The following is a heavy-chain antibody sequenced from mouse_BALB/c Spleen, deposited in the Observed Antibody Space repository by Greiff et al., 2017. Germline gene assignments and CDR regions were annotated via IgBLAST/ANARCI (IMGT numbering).Heavy chain of an antibody. CDR3: ARSGDGYAY. J-gene: IGHJ3*01. Sequence: QVHVKQSGAELVRPGTSVKVSCKASGYAFTNYLIEWVKQRPGQGLEWIGVINPGSGGTNYNEKFKGKATLTADKSSSTAYMQLSSLTSDDSAVYFCARSGDGYAYWGQGTLVTVSA. CDR2: INPGSGGT. V-gene: IGHV1-54*01. CDR1: GYAFTNYL. D-gene: IGHD2-3*01.